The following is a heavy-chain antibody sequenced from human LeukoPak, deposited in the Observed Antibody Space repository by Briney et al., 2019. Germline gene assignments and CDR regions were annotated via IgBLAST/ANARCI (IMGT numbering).Heavy chain of an antibody. J-gene: IGHJ3*02. CDR2: IDTSGST. V-gene: IGHV4-4*07. Sequence: PSETLSLTCTVSGGSISSYYWSWIRQPAGKGLEWIGRIDTSGSTNYNPSLKSRVTMSVDTSKNQFSLKLSSVTAADTAVYYCARSPRYCSSTSCYTGAFDIWGQGTMVTVSS. CDR3: ARSPRYCSSTSCYTGAFDI. D-gene: IGHD2-2*02. CDR1: GGSISSYY.